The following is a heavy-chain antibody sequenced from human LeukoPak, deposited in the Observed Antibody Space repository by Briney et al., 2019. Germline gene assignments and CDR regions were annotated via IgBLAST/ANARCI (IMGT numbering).Heavy chain of an antibody. J-gene: IGHJ5*02. Sequence: GGSLRLSCAASGFTVSSNYMSWVRQAPGKGLEWVSVIYSGGSTYYADSVKGRFTISRDNSKNTLYLQMNSLRAEDTAVYYCARDRCSSTSCHNWFDPWSQGTLVTVSS. V-gene: IGHV3-66*02. D-gene: IGHD2-2*01. CDR3: ARDRCSSTSCHNWFDP. CDR1: GFTVSSNY. CDR2: IYSGGST.